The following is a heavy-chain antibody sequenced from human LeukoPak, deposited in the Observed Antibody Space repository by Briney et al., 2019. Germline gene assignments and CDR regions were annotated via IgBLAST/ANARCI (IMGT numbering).Heavy chain of an antibody. J-gene: IGHJ4*02. V-gene: IGHV4-59*12. CDR2: IYYSGST. CDR1: GGSIGTYY. D-gene: IGHD6-19*01. CDR3: ARALVAVAGTFDY. Sequence: SETLSLTCTVSGGSIGTYYWSWVRQSPGTGLEWIGSIYYSGSTYYNPSLKSRVTISVDTSKNQFSLKLSSVTAADTAVYYCARALVAVAGTFDYWGQGTLVTVSS.